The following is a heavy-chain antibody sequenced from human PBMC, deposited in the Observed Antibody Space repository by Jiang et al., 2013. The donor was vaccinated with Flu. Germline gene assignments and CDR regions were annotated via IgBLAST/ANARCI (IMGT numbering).Heavy chain of an antibody. V-gene: IGHV6-1*01. J-gene: IGHJ4*02. CDR3: ARDPSGYCSSTSCYTITGSTFYFDY. D-gene: IGHD2-2*02. CDR1: GDSVSRNSGA. Sequence: SQTLSLTCAISGDSVSRNSGAWNWIRQSPSRGLEWLGRTYYRSKWFNDYAVAVRGRITLNPDTSKNQFSLQLNSVTPEDTAVYYCARDPSGYCSSTSCYTITGSTFYFDYWGQGTLVTVSS. CDR2: TYYRSKWFN.